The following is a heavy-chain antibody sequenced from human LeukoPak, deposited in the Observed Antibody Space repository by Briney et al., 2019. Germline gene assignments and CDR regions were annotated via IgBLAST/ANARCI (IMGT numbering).Heavy chain of an antibody. D-gene: IGHD6-13*01. CDR1: GGSISSYY. CDR2: IYTSGST. V-gene: IGHV4-4*07. Sequence: PSETLSLTCTVSGGSISSYYWSWIRQPAGKGLEWIGRIYTSGSTNYNPSPKSRVTMSVDTSKNQFSLKLSSVTAADTAVYYCARAGYSSSWYDSPYYFDYWGQGTLVTVSS. J-gene: IGHJ4*02. CDR3: ARAGYSSSWYDSPYYFDY.